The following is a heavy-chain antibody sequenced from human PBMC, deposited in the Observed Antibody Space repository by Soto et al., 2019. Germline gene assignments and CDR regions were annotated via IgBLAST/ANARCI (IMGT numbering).Heavy chain of an antibody. D-gene: IGHD2-15*01. J-gene: IGHJ4*02. V-gene: IGHV3-23*01. CDR2: ISDSGDST. CDR3: SRKNVVVLGNYGFL. CDR1: GFLFSDYV. Sequence: PGGSLSLSCAASGFLFSDYVMSWVRQPPGKGLEWVSSISDSGDSTYSEDSVMGRFTISRDNSKNTLYLQINSLRAEDTAVYYCSRKNVVVLGNYGFLWGQGTLVTVSS.